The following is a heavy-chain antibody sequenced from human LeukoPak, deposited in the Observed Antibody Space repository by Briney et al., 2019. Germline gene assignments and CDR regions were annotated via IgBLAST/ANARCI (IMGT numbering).Heavy chain of an antibody. CDR3: ARGYDILTGYYSFDY. Sequence: ASVKVSCKAPGYTFTSYAMHWVRQAPGQRLEWMGWINAGNGNTKYSQKFQGRVTITRDTSASTAYMELSSLRSEDTAVYYCARGYDILTGYYSFDYWGQGTLVTVSS. J-gene: IGHJ4*02. V-gene: IGHV1-3*01. CDR1: GYTFTSYA. CDR2: INAGNGNT. D-gene: IGHD3-9*01.